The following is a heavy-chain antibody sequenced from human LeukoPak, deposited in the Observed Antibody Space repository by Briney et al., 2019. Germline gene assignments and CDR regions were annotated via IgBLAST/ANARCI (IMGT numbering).Heavy chain of an antibody. D-gene: IGHD3-22*01. V-gene: IGHV3-7*01. CDR3: ARDQGSGSIRGAFGI. Sequence: GGSLRLSCAASGFTFSSYWMSGVRQAPGKGLEWVANIKQDGSEKYYVDSVKGRFTISRDNAKNSLYLQMNSLRAEDTAVYYCARDQGSGSIRGAFGIWGQGTMVTFSS. CDR2: IKQDGSEK. J-gene: IGHJ3*02. CDR1: GFTFSSYW.